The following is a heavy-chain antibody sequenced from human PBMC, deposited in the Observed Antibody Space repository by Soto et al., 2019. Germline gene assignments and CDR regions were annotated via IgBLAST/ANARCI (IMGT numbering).Heavy chain of an antibody. J-gene: IGHJ3*02. CDR2: ISGSGGST. V-gene: IGHV3-23*01. CDR1: GFTFRSYA. D-gene: IGHD3-3*01. CDR3: ANDLDDFWSCYSNDAFDI. Sequence: LSLTCAASGFTFRSYAMSWVRQAPGKGLEWVSAISGSGGSTSYADSVKGRFTIPRDNSKNTLYLQMNSLRAEDTAVYYCANDLDDFWSCYSNDAFDIWGQGTMVTVSS.